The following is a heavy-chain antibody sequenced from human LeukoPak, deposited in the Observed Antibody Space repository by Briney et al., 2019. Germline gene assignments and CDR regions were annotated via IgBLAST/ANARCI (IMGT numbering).Heavy chain of an antibody. CDR2: IYYSGST. Sequence: SETLSLTCTVSGGSISSNYWSWIRQPPGKGLEWIGYIYYSGSTNYNPSLKSRVTISVDTSKNQFSLKLSSVTAADTAVYYCAGGPNWNYVGAWGQGTLVTVSS. J-gene: IGHJ5*02. CDR3: AGGPNWNYVGA. D-gene: IGHD1-7*01. CDR1: GGSISSNY. V-gene: IGHV4-59*01.